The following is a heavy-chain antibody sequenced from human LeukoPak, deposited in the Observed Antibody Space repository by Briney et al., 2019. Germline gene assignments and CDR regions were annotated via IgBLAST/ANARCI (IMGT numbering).Heavy chain of an antibody. CDR1: GGTFSSYA. V-gene: IGHV1-69*13. CDR2: IIPIFGTA. Sequence: ASVKVSCKASGGTFSSYAISWVRQAPGQGLEWMGGIIPIFGTANYAQKFQGRVTITADESTSTAYMELSSLRSEDTAVYYCAMGVVGATTVVAFDIWGQGTMVTVSS. J-gene: IGHJ3*02. CDR3: AMGVVGATTVVAFDI. D-gene: IGHD1-26*01.